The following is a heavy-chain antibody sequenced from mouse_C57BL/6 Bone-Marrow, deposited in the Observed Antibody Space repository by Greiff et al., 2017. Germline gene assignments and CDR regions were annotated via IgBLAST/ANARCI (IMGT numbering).Heavy chain of an antibody. CDR2: ISSGSSTI. CDR1: GFTFSDYG. V-gene: IGHV5-17*01. J-gene: IGHJ1*03. D-gene: IGHD2-3*01. Sequence: EVQLVESGGGLVKPGGSLKLSCAASGFTFSDYGMHWVRQAPEKGLEWVAYISSGSSTIYYADTVKGRFTISRDNAQNTLFLQMTSLRSEDTAMYYCARSYDGYFLWYFDVWGTGTTVTVFS. CDR3: ARSYDGYFLWYFDV.